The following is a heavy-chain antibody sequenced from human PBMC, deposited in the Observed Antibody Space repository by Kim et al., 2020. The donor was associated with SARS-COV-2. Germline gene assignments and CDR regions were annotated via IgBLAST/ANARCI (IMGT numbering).Heavy chain of an antibody. D-gene: IGHD3-22*01. CDR3: ARGPFDSDSSGYYLAYCFD. CDR1: GGTFNSYA. J-gene: IGHJ4*01. Sequence: SVKVSCKASGGTFNSYAISWVRQAPGQGLEWMGGIIPIVDTANYAQKFQGRVSITADESTTTVYMDLSSLKYEDTAVYYCARGPFDSDSSGYYLAYCFD. V-gene: IGHV1-69*13. CDR2: IIPIVDTA.